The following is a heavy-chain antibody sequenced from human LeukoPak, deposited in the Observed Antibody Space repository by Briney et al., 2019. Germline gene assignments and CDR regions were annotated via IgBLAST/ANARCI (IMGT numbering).Heavy chain of an antibody. Sequence: RPGGSLRLSCAASGFTVSSNYMNWVRQAPGKGLEWVSVIYSGGSTHYADSVKGRFTISRDNSKNTLYLQMNSLRAEDTAVYYCARDSRRGYDSSGYNFDYWGQGTLVTVSS. CDR3: ARDSRRGYDSSGYNFDY. J-gene: IGHJ4*02. V-gene: IGHV3-66*01. CDR2: IYSGGST. CDR1: GFTVSSNY. D-gene: IGHD3-22*01.